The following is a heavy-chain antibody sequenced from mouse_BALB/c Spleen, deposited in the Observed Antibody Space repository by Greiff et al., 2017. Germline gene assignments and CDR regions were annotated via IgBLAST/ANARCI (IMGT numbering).Heavy chain of an antibody. CDR2: ISYDGSN. CDR1: GYSITSGYY. CDR3: ARGDYDNYYAMDY. V-gene: IGHV3-6*02. Sequence: ESGPGLVKPSQSLSLTCSVTGYSITSGYYWNWIRQFPGNKLEWMGYISYDGSNNYNPSLKNRISITRDTSKNQFFLKLNSVTTEDTATYYCARGDYDNYYAMDYWGQGTSVTVSA. J-gene: IGHJ4*01. D-gene: IGHD2-4*01.